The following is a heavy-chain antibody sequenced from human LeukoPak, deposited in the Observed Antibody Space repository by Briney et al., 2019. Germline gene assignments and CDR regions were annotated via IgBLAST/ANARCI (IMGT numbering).Heavy chain of an antibody. J-gene: IGHJ6*03. CDR2: ITSTSSYI. CDR3: ARDPYSGSYGDYYYYYMDV. D-gene: IGHD1-26*01. V-gene: IGHV3-21*01. Sequence: GGALRLSCAASGFTFSTYNMNGVRQAPGKGLEWVSSITSTSSYIYYADSVKGRFTISRDNAKSSLYLQMNSLRDQDTAVYYCARDPYSGSYGDYYYYYMDVWGKGTTVTISS. CDR1: GFTFSTYN.